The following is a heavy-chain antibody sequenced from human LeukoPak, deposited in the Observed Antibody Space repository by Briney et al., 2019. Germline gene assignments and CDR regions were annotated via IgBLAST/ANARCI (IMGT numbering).Heavy chain of an antibody. V-gene: IGHV4-59*01. J-gene: IGHJ6*02. CDR3: ARDSALYGMDV. Sequence: PSETLSLTCTVSGGSISSYYWSWLRQPPGKGLEWIGYIYYSGSTNYNPSLKSRVTISVDTSKNQFSLKLSSVTAADTAVYYCARDSALYGMDVWGQGTTVTVSS. CDR1: GGSISSYY. CDR2: IYYSGST.